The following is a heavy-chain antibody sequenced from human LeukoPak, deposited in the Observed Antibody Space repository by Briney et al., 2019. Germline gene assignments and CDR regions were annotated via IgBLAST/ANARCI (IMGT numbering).Heavy chain of an antibody. CDR2: ISGSGGST. CDR3: AKNGYCSSTSCYLPYTWFDP. CDR1: GFTFSNYA. D-gene: IGHD2-2*03. J-gene: IGHJ5*02. Sequence: VGSLRLSCAASGFTFSNYAMSWVRQAPGKGLEWVSPISGSGGSTYYADSVKGRFTISRDNSKNTLYLQMNSLRAEDTAVYYCAKNGYCSSTSCYLPYTWFDPWGQGTLVTVSS. V-gene: IGHV3-23*01.